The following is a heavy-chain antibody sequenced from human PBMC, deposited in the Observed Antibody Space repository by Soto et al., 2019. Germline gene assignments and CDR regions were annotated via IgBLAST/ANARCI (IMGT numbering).Heavy chain of an antibody. CDR1: GYSFTSYW. V-gene: IGHV5-10-1*01. CDR2: IDPSDSYT. D-gene: IGHD2-15*01. Sequence: PGESLKISCKGSGYSFTSYWISWVRQMPGKGLEWMGRIDPSDSYTNYSPPFQGHVTISADKSISTAYLQWSSLKASDTAMYYCARLSVSGGSNYGMDVWGQGTTVTVSS. CDR3: ARLSVSGGSNYGMDV. J-gene: IGHJ6*02.